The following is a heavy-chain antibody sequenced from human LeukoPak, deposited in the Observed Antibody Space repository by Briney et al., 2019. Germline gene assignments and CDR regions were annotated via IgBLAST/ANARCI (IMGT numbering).Heavy chain of an antibody. CDR2: IYYSGST. D-gene: IGHD3-10*01. CDR3: ARVGAMYYYGSEPHWFDP. V-gene: IGHV4-59*01. Sequence: SETLSLTCTVSGGSISSYYWSWIRQPPGKGLEWIGYIYYSGSTNYNPPLKSRVTISVDTSKNQFSLKLSSVTAADTAVYYCARVGAMYYYGSEPHWFDPWGQGTLVTVSS. CDR1: GGSISSYY. J-gene: IGHJ5*02.